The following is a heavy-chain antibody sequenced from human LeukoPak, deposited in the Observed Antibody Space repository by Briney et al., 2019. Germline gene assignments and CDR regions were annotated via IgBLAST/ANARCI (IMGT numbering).Heavy chain of an antibody. D-gene: IGHD6-19*01. CDR3: ARGYSSGWYGGRPRPTNWFDP. CDR2: IYYSGST. V-gene: IGHV4-59*12. CDR1: GGSISSYY. J-gene: IGHJ5*02. Sequence: SETLSLTCTVSGGSISSYYWSWIRQPPGKGLEWIGYIYYSGSTNYNPSLKSRVTISVDTSKNQFSLKLSSVTAADTAVYYCARGYSSGWYGGRPRPTNWFDPWGQGTLVTVSS.